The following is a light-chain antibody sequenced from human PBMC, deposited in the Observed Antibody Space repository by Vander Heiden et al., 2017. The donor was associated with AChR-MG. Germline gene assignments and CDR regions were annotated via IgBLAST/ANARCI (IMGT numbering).Light chain of an antibody. CDR3: QSADITGTSYV. V-gene: IGLV3-25*03. J-gene: IGLJ1*01. CDR2: KDI. Sequence: SFELTQPPPVPVSPGQPARTTCPADVLSKQSVYWYQQRPGQAPVVVIFKDIERPSGISERFSGSRSGTTVTLTISGVQPEDEAAYYCQSADITGTSYVFGAGTKVTVL. CDR1: VLSKQS.